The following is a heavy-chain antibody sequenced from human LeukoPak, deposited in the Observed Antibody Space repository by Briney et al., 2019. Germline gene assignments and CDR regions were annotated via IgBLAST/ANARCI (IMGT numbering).Heavy chain of an antibody. CDR2: ISSGGTTI. Sequence: GGSLRLSCAASGFTFSTSNMNWVRQAPGKGLEWVSYISSGGTTIYYADSVKGRFTISRDNAKNSLYLQMNSLIDEDTAVYYCARVRCSAGTCSYFDYWGQGTLVTVSS. CDR1: GFTFSTSN. V-gene: IGHV3-48*02. CDR3: ARVRCSAGTCSYFDY. J-gene: IGHJ4*02. D-gene: IGHD2-15*01.